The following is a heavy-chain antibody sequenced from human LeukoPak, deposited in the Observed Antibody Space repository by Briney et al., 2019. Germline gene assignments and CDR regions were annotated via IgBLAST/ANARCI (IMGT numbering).Heavy chain of an antibody. D-gene: IGHD3-16*01. CDR3: LDGGYFQH. CDR1: GFTFSNYS. CDR2: INSEETLS. J-gene: IGHJ1*01. Sequence: GGSLSLSCEVSGFTFSNYSIHWVRQVPNQGLMWVWRINSEETLSEYVDSVNGRCTIARDNAKDALYVQMNSLRAEDTAVYFCLDGGYFQHWGQGTLVTVSS. V-gene: IGHV3-74*01.